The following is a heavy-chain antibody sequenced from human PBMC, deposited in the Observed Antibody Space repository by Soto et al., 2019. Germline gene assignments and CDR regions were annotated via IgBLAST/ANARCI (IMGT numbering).Heavy chain of an antibody. Sequence: GASVKVSCKASGYTFTGYYMHWVRQAPGLGLEWMGWINPNSGGTNYAQKFQGWVTMTRDTSISTAYMELSRLRSDDTPVYYCARGAPTIVLMVYAIPNWFDPWGQGTLVTVSS. CDR2: INPNSGGT. CDR1: GYTFTGYY. CDR3: ARGAPTIVLMVYAIPNWFDP. J-gene: IGHJ5*02. V-gene: IGHV1-2*04. D-gene: IGHD2-8*01.